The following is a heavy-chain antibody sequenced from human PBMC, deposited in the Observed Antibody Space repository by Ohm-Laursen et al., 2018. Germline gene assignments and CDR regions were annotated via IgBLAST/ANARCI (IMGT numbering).Heavy chain of an antibody. D-gene: IGHD3-10*01. CDR3: AKDRGSDWYFDV. V-gene: IGHV3-30*18. J-gene: IGHJ2*01. CDR1: GFTFSDYG. CDR2: ISYDGRQT. Sequence: SLRLSCTASGFTFSDYGSHWVRQALGKGLEWVAVISYDGRQTYYADSVKGRFTISRDNPKSTLYLQMNSLRSEDTAVYYCAKDRGSDWYFDVWGRGTLVTVSS.